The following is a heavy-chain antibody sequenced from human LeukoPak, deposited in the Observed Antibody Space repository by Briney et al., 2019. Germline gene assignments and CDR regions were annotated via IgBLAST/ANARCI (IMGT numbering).Heavy chain of an antibody. CDR2: IYYSGSS. CDR1: GGSISSNSYY. D-gene: IGHD3-10*01. V-gene: IGHV4-39*07. J-gene: IGHJ6*03. Sequence: PSETLSLTCTVSGGSISSNSYYWGWIRQPPGKGLEWIGNIYYSGSSYYNPSLKSRVSISIDTSKNQFSLKLNSVTAADTAVYYCARTTEEYYGSGKFRKYYSYYYYMDVWGKGTTVTVSS. CDR3: ARTTEEYYGSGKFRKYYSYYYYMDV.